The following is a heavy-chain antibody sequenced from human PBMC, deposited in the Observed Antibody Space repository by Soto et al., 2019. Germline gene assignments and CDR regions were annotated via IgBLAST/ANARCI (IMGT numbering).Heavy chain of an antibody. Sequence: SETLSLTCTVSGGSISTYYWSWIRQPPGKGLEWIGYIYDSGGTDYNPSLKSRVTISVDRSKNQFSLKLSSVTAADTAVYYCARAGDSSGPVALGYWGQGTLVTVSS. CDR3: ARAGDSSGPVALGY. CDR2: IYDSGGT. D-gene: IGHD6-19*01. J-gene: IGHJ4*02. CDR1: GGSISTYY. V-gene: IGHV4-59*12.